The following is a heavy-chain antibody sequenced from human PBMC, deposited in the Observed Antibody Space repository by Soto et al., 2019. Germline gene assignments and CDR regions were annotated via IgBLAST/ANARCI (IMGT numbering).Heavy chain of an antibody. CDR1: GFTFSSYA. Sequence: EVQLLESGGGLVQPGGSLRLSCAASGFTFSSYAMNWVRQAPGKGLEWVSSISGSGDSTYYADSVKGRFTISRDNSKNTLNVQMNSLRAEYTVVYYCARDTRVVVAATPDHWGQGTLGTVSS. CDR2: ISGSGDST. CDR3: ARDTRVVVAATPDH. V-gene: IGHV3-23*01. D-gene: IGHD2-15*01. J-gene: IGHJ4*02.